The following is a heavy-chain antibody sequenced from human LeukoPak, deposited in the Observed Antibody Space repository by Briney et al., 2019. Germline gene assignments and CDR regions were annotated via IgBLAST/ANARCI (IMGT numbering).Heavy chain of an antibody. V-gene: IGHV3-74*01. CDR2: ISRDGDTT. Sequence: GGSLGLSCAASGFTFSNYWMHWVRQAPGKGLVWVARISRDGDTTSYADSVMGRFTISRDNAKNTVSLHMTSLRVDDTAIYYCARDQITGSLDVWGQGTTVTVSS. CDR1: GFTFSNYW. CDR3: ARDQITGSLDV. J-gene: IGHJ6*01. D-gene: IGHD1-20*01.